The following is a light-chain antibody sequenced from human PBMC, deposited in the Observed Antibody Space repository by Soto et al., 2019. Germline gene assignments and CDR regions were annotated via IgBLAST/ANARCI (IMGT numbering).Light chain of an antibody. V-gene: IGLV2-14*01. Sequence: QSALTQPASVSGSPGQSITISCTGTGSDIGGYNHVSWYQHHPGKAPKLIIYEVTNRPSGVSNRFSGSKSGNTASLTISGLQAEDEADYYCSSYTSSTTYVFATATKVTVL. CDR2: EVT. J-gene: IGLJ1*01. CDR1: GSDIGGYNH. CDR3: SSYTSSTTYV.